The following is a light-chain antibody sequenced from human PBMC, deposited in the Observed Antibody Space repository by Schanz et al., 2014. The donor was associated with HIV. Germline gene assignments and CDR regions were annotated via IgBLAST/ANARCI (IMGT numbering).Light chain of an antibody. J-gene: IGLJ3*02. CDR1: NADVGGYDY. Sequence: QSALTQPASVSGSPGQSVSISCSGSNADVGGYDYVAWYQQYADQAPRLLIYDVYIRPSGISNRFSGSKSGSTASLTVSGLQAEDEADYYCSSYAGWVFGGGTKLTVL. CDR2: DVY. V-gene: IGLV2-14*03. CDR3: SSYAGWV.